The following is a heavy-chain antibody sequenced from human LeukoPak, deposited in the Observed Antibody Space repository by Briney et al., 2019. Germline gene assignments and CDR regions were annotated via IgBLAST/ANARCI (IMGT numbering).Heavy chain of an antibody. CDR1: GYTFTSYG. J-gene: IGHJ4*02. CDR3: ARVRGYYDSSGYYYLFEDY. D-gene: IGHD3-22*01. V-gene: IGHV1-46*01. Sequence: ASVKVSCKASGYTFTSYGISWVRQAPGQGLEWLGIINPSGASTSYAQKFQGRVTMTRDTSTSTVYMELSSLTSEDTAVYYCARVRGYYDSSGYYYLFEDYWGQGTLVTVSS. CDR2: INPSGAST.